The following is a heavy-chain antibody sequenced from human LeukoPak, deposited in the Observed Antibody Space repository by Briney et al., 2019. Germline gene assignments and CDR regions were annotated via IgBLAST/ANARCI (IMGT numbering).Heavy chain of an antibody. D-gene: IGHD3-22*01. J-gene: IGHJ3*02. CDR1: GFTFDDYG. CDR3: AREPYYDSSGYYYEDAFDI. Sequence: GGSLRLSCAASGFTFDDYGMSWVRQAPGKGLEWVSGINWNGGSTGYADSVKGRFTISRDNAKNSLYLQMNSLRAEDTALYYCAREPYYDSSGYYYEDAFDIWGQGTMVTVSS. CDR2: INWNGGST. V-gene: IGHV3-20*04.